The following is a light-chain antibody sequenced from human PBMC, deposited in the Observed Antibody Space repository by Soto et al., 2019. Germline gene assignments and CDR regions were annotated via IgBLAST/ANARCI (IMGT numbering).Light chain of an antibody. V-gene: IGKV3-15*01. CDR1: QRGSSS. J-gene: IGKJ2*01. CDR2: SAS. Sequence: EVVMTQSPATLSVFPGERVTLACRASQRGSSSLAWYQQKPGQAPRLLIYSASTRATGIPARFSGSGSGTEFTLTISSLESEDFAVYYCQQYINGYTFGQGTKLEIK. CDR3: QQYINGYT.